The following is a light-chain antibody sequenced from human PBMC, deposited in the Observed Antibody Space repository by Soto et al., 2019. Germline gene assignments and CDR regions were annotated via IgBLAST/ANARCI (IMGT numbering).Light chain of an antibody. Sequence: EIVMTQSPATLPVSPGERATLSCRASQSVSSNLAWYQQKPGQAPRLLIYGASTRATGIPARFSGSGSGTEFTLTISSLQSEDFAVYYCQQYNNWLTFGQGTKV. CDR1: QSVSSN. J-gene: IGKJ1*01. V-gene: IGKV3-15*01. CDR3: QQYNNWLT. CDR2: GAS.